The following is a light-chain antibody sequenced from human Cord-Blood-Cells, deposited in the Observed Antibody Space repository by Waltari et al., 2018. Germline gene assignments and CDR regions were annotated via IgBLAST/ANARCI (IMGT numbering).Light chain of an antibody. CDR2: QDS. Sequence: SYELTQPPSVSVSPGQPASTPCSGDKLGDKYACWYQQKPGQSPVLVIYQDSKRPSGIPERFSGSNSGNTATLTISGTQAMDEADYYCQAWDSSTVVFGGGTKLTVL. J-gene: IGLJ2*01. V-gene: IGLV3-1*01. CDR3: QAWDSSTVV. CDR1: KLGDKY.